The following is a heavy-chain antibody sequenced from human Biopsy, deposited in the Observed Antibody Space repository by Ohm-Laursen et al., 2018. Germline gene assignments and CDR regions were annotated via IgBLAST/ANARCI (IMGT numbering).Heavy chain of an antibody. V-gene: IGHV3-74*01. CDR1: GFTFNNSW. D-gene: IGHD5-12*01. Sequence: SLRLSCAASGFTFNNSWMHWVRQVPGKGLVWVSRVNIDGNITNYADSAKGRFTISRDNARNTLYLQMNSLRGEEMAVYYCAREKSGQSGRYFDYWGPGTLVSVSS. CDR2: VNIDGNIT. J-gene: IGHJ4*02. CDR3: AREKSGQSGRYFDY.